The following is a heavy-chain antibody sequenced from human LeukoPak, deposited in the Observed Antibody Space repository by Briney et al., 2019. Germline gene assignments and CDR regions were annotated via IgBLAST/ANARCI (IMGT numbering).Heavy chain of an antibody. D-gene: IGHD6-19*01. CDR2: IYYSGST. CDR1: GGSISSSSYY. V-gene: IGHV4-39*07. J-gene: IGHJ4*02. Sequence: ETLSLTCTVSGGSISSSSYYWGWIRQPPGKGLEWIGSIYYSGSTYYNPSLKSRVTISVDTSKNQFSLKLSSVTAADTAVYYCARAPHPLAVAGTHYFDYWGQGTLVTVSS. CDR3: ARAPHPLAVAGTHYFDY.